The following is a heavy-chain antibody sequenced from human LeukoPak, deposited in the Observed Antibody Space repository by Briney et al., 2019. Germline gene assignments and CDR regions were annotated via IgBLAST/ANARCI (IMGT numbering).Heavy chain of an antibody. Sequence: SETLSLTCTVSGGSISSSSYYWVWIRQPPGKGLEWIGTVYYSGNTYYNSSLKSRVTISLDTSKNQFSLKLSSVTAADTAVYYCARAAVSSSWLDIFNNWFDPWGQGTLVTVSS. CDR3: ARAAVSSSWLDIFNNWFDP. V-gene: IGHV4-39*07. J-gene: IGHJ5*02. D-gene: IGHD6-13*01. CDR2: VYYSGNT. CDR1: GGSISSSSYY.